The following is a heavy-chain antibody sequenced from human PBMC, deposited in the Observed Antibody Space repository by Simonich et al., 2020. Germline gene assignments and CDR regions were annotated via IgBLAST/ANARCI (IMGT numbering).Heavy chain of an antibody. CDR3: ARLPDY. Sequence: QVQLQESGPGLVKPSETLSLTCTVSGGSISSYYWSWIRQPPGTGLEWIGYIYYSVSTNYTPSLKSRVTISVDTSKNQFSLKLSSVTAADTAVYYCARLPDYWGQGTLVTVSS. J-gene: IGHJ4*02. CDR2: IYYSVST. V-gene: IGHV4-59*08. CDR1: GGSISSYY.